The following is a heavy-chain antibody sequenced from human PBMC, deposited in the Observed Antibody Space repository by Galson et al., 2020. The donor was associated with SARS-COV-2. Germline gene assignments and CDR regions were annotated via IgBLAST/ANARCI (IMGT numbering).Heavy chain of an antibody. CDR3: VSEANFFLVVTAPRWWYVDY. D-gene: IGHD2-21*02. V-gene: IGHV4-34*01. CDR1: GGSFSGYY. CDR2: VTSSGST. Sequence: SETLSLTCDVYGGSFSGYYWSWIRQAPGKGLEWLGEVTSSGSTNYQPALKSRVTISVDTSTNHVSLTLSSVTAADTAVSYCVSEANFFLVVTAPRWWYVDYWGRGTLATVSS. J-gene: IGHJ4*02.